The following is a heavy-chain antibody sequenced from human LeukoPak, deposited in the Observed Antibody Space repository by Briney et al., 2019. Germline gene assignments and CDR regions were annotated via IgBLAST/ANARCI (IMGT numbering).Heavy chain of an antibody. Sequence: GGSLRLSCAASGFTFSSYAMSWVRQAPGKGLEWVADIKEDGSEKYYVDSVKGRFTISRQNAKSSLFLQMNSLRAEDTAVYYCVARGGISNWFDPWGQGTLVTVSS. V-gene: IGHV3-7*01. CDR1: GFTFSSYA. CDR3: VARGGISNWFDP. J-gene: IGHJ5*02. CDR2: IKEDGSEK. D-gene: IGHD3-10*01.